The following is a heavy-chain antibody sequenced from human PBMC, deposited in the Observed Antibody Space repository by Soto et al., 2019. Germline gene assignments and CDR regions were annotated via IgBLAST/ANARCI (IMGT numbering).Heavy chain of an antibody. CDR1: GGTFSSNA. CDR3: ARESGRMGIAVAPWAFDI. V-gene: IGHV1-69*06. D-gene: IGHD6-19*01. CDR2: VIPIFGAS. J-gene: IGHJ3*02. Sequence: QVQLVQSGAEVKKPGSSVKVSCKASGGTFSSNAISWVRQAPGQGLEWMGGVIPIFGASIYAQKFQGRVTINADKSTSTAYMELSSLRYEDTAVDYCARESGRMGIAVAPWAFDIWGQGTMVTVSS.